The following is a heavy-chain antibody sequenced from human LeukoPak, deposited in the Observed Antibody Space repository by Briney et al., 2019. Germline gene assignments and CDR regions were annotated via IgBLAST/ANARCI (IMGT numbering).Heavy chain of an antibody. CDR1: GGSISSYY. J-gene: IGHJ3*02. V-gene: IGHV4-59*01. CDR3: ARGGYSYGLYVHRAFDI. Sequence: SEALSLTCTASGGSISSYYWSWIRQPPGKGLEWIGYIYYSGSTNYNPSLKSRVTISVDTSKNQFSLKLSSVTAADTAVYYCARGGYSYGLYVHRAFDIWGQGTMVTVSS. CDR2: IYYSGST. D-gene: IGHD5-18*01.